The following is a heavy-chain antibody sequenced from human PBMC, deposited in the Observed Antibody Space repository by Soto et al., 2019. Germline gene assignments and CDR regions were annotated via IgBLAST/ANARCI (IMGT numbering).Heavy chain of an antibody. J-gene: IGHJ1*01. D-gene: IGHD1-26*01. CDR3: AKDFPEKEWELLPPPH. Sequence: GGSLRLSCAASGFTFSSYAMSWVRQAPGKGLEWVSAISGSGGSTYYADSVKGRFTISRDNSKNTLYLQMNSLRAEDTAVYYCAKDFPEKEWELLPPPHWGQGTLVTVSS. CDR1: GFTFSSYA. CDR2: ISGSGGST. V-gene: IGHV3-23*01.